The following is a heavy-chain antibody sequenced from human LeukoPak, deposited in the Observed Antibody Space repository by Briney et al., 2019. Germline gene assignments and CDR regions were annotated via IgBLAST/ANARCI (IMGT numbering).Heavy chain of an antibody. CDR1: GFTFSSYW. J-gene: IGHJ6*03. CDR2: IKQDGSEK. CDR3: ARAGIVVVPAAIYSYMDV. V-gene: IGHV3-7*01. Sequence: GGSLRLSCAASGFTFSSYWMSWVRQAPGKGLEWVANIKQDGSEKYYVDSVKGRFTISRDNAKNSLYLQMNSLRAEDTAVYYCARAGIVVVPAAIYSYMDVWGKGTTVTVSS. D-gene: IGHD2-2*01.